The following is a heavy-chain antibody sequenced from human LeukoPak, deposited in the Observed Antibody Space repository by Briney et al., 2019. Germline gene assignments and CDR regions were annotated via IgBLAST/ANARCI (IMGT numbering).Heavy chain of an antibody. CDR1: GGSISSGSYY. D-gene: IGHD5-18*01. V-gene: IGHV4-61*02. Sequence: SETLSLTCTVSGGSISSGSYYWSWIRQPAGKGLEWIGRIYTSGSTNYNPSLKSRVTISVDTSKNQFSLKLSSVTAADTAVYYCARDGSGYSLVYFDYWGQGTLVTVSS. J-gene: IGHJ4*02. CDR3: ARDGSGYSLVYFDY. CDR2: IYTSGST.